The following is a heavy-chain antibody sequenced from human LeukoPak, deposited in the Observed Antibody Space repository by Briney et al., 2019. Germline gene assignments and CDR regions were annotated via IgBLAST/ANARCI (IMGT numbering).Heavy chain of an antibody. J-gene: IGHJ5*02. Sequence: PGGSLRLSCAASGFTFSSYAMHWVRQAPGKGLEYVSAISSSGGGTYYADSVKGRFTISRDNSKNTLYLQMSSLRAEDTAVYYCVKYSNSCYDPWGQGTLVTVPS. CDR2: ISSSGGGT. V-gene: IGHV3-64D*06. CDR3: VKYSNSCYDP. D-gene: IGHD6-13*01. CDR1: GFTFSSYA.